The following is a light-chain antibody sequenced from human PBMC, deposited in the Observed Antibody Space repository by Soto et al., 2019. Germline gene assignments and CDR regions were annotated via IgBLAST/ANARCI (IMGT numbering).Light chain of an antibody. Sequence: QSALTQPASVSGSPGQSITISCTGTSSDVGLYDYVSWYQQHPGKAPQLMIYAVSNRPSGVSNRFSASTSGNTASLFISGLQAEDEADYYCSSYTSDSSYVFGSGTKGTVL. V-gene: IGLV2-14*01. CDR1: SSDVGLYDY. CDR3: SSYTSDSSYV. J-gene: IGLJ1*01. CDR2: AVS.